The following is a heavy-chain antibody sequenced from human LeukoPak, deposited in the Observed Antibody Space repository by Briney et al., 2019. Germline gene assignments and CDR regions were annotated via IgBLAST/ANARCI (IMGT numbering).Heavy chain of an antibody. Sequence: PSETLSLTCAVYGGSFSGYYWSWIRQPPGKGLEWIGYIYYSGSTYYNPSLKSRVTISVDTSKNQFSLKLSSVTAADTAVYYCAREYYYDSSGYYDYYYGMDVWGQGTTVTVSS. V-gene: IGHV4-34*09. CDR2: IYYSGST. CDR1: GGSFSGYY. CDR3: AREYYYDSSGYYDYYYGMDV. D-gene: IGHD3-22*01. J-gene: IGHJ6*02.